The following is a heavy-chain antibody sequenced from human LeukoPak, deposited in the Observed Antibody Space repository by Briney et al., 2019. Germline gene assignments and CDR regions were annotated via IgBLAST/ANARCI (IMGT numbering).Heavy chain of an antibody. D-gene: IGHD1-26*01. V-gene: IGHV4-39*02. CDR3: ARDHHSGSYLGWFDP. CDR2: IYYTGNT. Sequence: SETLSLTCTVSNVSITSSAYYWAWIRQSPGKGLEWIGNIYYTGNTYYNPSLKSRVTISVDTSKEQFSLKLRSVTAADTAVYYCARDHHSGSYLGWFDPWGQGTLVTVSS. CDR1: NVSITSSAYY. J-gene: IGHJ5*02.